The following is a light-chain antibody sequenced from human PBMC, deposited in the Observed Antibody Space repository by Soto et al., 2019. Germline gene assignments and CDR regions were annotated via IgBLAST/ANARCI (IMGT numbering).Light chain of an antibody. Sequence: DIQMTQSPSTLSPSVGDRVTITCRASQSISTLLAWYQQKPGRPPILLIFKASTLESGVPSRFSGSGFGTEFSLTISSLQPDDFATYYCQQYNSYPLTFGQGTRLEI. CDR3: QQYNSYPLT. J-gene: IGKJ5*01. V-gene: IGKV1-5*03. CDR2: KAS. CDR1: QSISTL.